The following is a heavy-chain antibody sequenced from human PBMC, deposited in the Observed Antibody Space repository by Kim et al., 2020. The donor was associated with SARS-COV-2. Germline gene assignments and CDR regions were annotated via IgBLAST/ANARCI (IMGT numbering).Heavy chain of an antibody. D-gene: IGHD6-13*01. J-gene: IGHJ4*02. CDR3: ARHDREPGSSWYIVY. CDR1: GGSISSSSYY. CDR2: IYYSGST. V-gene: IGHV4-39*01. Sequence: SETLSLTCTVSGGSISSSSYYWGWIRQPPGKGLEWIGSIYYSGSTYYNPSLKSRVTISVDTSKNQFSLKLSSVTAADTAVYYCARHDREPGSSWYIVYWGQGTLVTVSS.